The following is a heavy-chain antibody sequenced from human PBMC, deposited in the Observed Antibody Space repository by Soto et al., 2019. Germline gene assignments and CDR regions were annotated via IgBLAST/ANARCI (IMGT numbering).Heavy chain of an antibody. CDR3: ARAGNYDVLSGRMYYFDS. J-gene: IGHJ4*02. D-gene: IGHD3-3*01. V-gene: IGHV4-39*01. CDR2: VYYSGTP. CDR1: GGSSRQSSYF. Sequence: SETLSLTCAVSGGSSRQSSYFWGWMRQPPGKGLEWIASVYYSGTPYYSPSLKSRVTISIDTSKTQISLRLSSVTAADTAVYFCARAGNYDVLSGRMYYFDSWGQGTPVTVSS.